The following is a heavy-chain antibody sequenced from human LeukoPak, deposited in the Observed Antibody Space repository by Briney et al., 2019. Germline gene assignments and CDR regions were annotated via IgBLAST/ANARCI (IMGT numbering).Heavy chain of an antibody. CDR3: VKSPLNLGYCSGGSCHYFGY. CDR2: ISGTGGTT. J-gene: IGHJ4*02. V-gene: IGHV3-23*01. D-gene: IGHD2-15*01. Sequence: GGSLRLSCVGSGFTFSSCAMIWVRQTPGKGLEWVSVISGTGGTTYDADSVKGRFTISRDNSKNTLYLQMNSLRAEDTAVYYCVKSPLNLGYCSGGSCHYFGYWGQGTLVTVSS. CDR1: GFTFSSCA.